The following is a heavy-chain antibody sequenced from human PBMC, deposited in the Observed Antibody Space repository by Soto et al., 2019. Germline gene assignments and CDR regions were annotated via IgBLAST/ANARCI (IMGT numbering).Heavy chain of an antibody. V-gene: IGHV4-34*01. CDR1: GGSFSGYY. CDR3: ARTAGLWFGELSWFYP. J-gene: IGHJ5*02. D-gene: IGHD3-10*01. CDR2: INHSGST. Sequence: PSETLSLTCAVYGGSFSGYYWSWIRQPPGKGLEWIGEINHSGSTNYNPSLKSRVTISVDTSKNQFSLKLSSVTAADTAVYYCARTAGLWFGELSWFYPLGQGNLLTVSS.